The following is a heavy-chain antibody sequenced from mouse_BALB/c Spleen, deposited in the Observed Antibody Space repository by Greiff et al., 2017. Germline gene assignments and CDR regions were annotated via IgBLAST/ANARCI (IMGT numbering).Heavy chain of an antibody. Sequence: EGKLMESGGGLVQPGGSRKLSCAASGFTFSSFGMHWVRQAPEKGLEWVAYISSGSSTIYYADTVKGRFTISRDNPKNTLFLQMTSLRSEDTAMYYCARLLYAMDYWGQGTSVTVSS. CDR2: ISSGSSTI. J-gene: IGHJ4*01. CDR3: ARLLYAMDY. CDR1: GFTFSSFG. V-gene: IGHV5-17*02.